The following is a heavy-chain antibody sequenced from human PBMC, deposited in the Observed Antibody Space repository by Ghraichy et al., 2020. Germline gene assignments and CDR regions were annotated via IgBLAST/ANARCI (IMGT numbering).Heavy chain of an antibody. CDR2: ITSSGTYT. CDR3: ARDTRPTSAYFLPVDQ. J-gene: IGHJ5*02. CDR1: GFTFSSYA. D-gene: IGHD3-22*01. V-gene: IGHV3-21*06. Sequence: GGSLSLSCGASGFTFSSYAMNWVRQAPGKGLEWVSHITSSGTYTYYADSVKSRFTLSRDNAKNSLFLQMNSLRAEDTAVYYCARDTRPTSAYFLPVDQWGQGTLVTVSS.